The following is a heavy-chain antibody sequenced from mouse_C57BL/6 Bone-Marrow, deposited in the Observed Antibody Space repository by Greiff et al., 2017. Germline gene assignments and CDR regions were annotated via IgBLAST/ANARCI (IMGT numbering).Heavy chain of an antibody. CDR1: GYTFTSYW. J-gene: IGHJ2*01. Sequence: QVQLQQPGAELVKPGASVKLSCKASGYTFTSYWMHWVKQRPGQGLEWIGMIHPNSGSTNYNEKFKSQATLTVDKSSSTAYMQLSSLTSEDSSVNYCYGSGFYFDDWGKGTTLTVSS. CDR3: YGSGFYFDD. CDR2: IHPNSGST. D-gene: IGHD3-2*02. V-gene: IGHV1-64*01.